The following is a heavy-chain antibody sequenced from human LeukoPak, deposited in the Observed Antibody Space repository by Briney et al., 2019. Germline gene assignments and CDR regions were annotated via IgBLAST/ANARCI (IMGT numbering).Heavy chain of an antibody. CDR2: ISTYNGNT. CDR3: ARVSDTYYYYYMDV. J-gene: IGHJ6*03. CDR1: GYTFTSYG. V-gene: IGHV1-18*01. Sequence: ASVKVSCKASGYTFTSYGISWVRQAPGQGLEWMGWISTYNGNTNYAQKFQGRVTMTTDTSTSTAYMELRSLRSDGTAVYYCARVSDTYYYYYMDVWGKGTTVTVSS.